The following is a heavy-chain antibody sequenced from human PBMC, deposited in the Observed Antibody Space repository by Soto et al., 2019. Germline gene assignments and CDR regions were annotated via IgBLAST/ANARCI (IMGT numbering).Heavy chain of an antibody. CDR3: ARSKRYWRGGICYWNWFDP. Sequence: QVQLVQSGGEVKKPGASVKVSCKASGYTFISHAITWVRQAPGQGLEWMGWISGYNGDTNYAQDLQGRVTMTTDTSTSTAYMEMRRLRSDDTAVYYCARSKRYWRGGICYWNWFDPWGQGTLVTVSS. CDR2: ISGYNGDT. V-gene: IGHV1-18*01. CDR1: GYTFISHA. J-gene: IGHJ5*02. D-gene: IGHD2-15*01.